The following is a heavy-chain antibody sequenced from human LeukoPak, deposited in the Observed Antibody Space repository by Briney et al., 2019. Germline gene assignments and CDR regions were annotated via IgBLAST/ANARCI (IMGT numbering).Heavy chain of an antibody. V-gene: IGHV3-23*01. CDR3: AKGRGSSETYYFDY. CDR2: ISGSGGST. CDR1: GFTVSTKY. Sequence: QAGGSLRLSCAASGFTVSTKYMNWVRQAPGKGLEWVSGISGSGGSTYYADSVKGRFTISRDNSKNTLYLQLNSLRAEDTAVYYCAKGRGSSETYYFDYWGQGTLVAVSS. D-gene: IGHD6-6*01. J-gene: IGHJ4*02.